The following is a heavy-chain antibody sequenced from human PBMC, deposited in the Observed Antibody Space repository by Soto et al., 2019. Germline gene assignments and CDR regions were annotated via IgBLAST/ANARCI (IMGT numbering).Heavy chain of an antibody. CDR2: ISYDGSNK. D-gene: IGHD6-13*01. CDR3: AKDPAAAGPLDY. CDR1: GFTFSSYG. V-gene: IGHV3-30*18. J-gene: IGHJ4*02. Sequence: GGSLRLSCAASGFTFSSYGMHWVRQAPGKGLEWVAVISYDGSNKYYADSVKGRFTISRDNSKNTLYLQMNSLRAEDTAVYYCAKDPAAAGPLDYWGPGTLVTVSS.